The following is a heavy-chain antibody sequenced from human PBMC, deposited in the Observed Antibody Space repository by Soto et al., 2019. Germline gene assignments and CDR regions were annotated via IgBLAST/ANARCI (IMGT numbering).Heavy chain of an antibody. D-gene: IGHD3-3*01. J-gene: IGHJ4*02. Sequence: GGSLRLSCAASGFTFSSYAMSWVRQAPGKGLEWVSSISSSSSYIYYADSVKGRFTISRDNAKNSLYLQMNSLRAEDTAVYYCARRFLEWLLPLSYFDYWGQGTLVTVSS. CDR1: GFTFSSYA. V-gene: IGHV3-21*01. CDR3: ARRFLEWLLPLSYFDY. CDR2: ISSSSSYI.